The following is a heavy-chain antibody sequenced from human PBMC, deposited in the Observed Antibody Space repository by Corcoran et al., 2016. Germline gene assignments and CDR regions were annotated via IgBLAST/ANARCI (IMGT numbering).Heavy chain of an antibody. Sequence: QVQLVQSGAEVKKPGSSVKVSCKASGGTFSSYAISWVRQAPGQGLEWMGGIIPIFGTANYAQKFQGRVTITADESTSTAYMELSSLRSEDTAVYYGARGDCSGGSCYFARDVRTPKWGMDVWGQGTTVTVSS. CDR3: ARGDCSGGSCYFARDVRTPKWGMDV. J-gene: IGHJ6*02. CDR1: GGTFSSYA. D-gene: IGHD2-15*01. V-gene: IGHV1-69*01. CDR2: IIPIFGTA.